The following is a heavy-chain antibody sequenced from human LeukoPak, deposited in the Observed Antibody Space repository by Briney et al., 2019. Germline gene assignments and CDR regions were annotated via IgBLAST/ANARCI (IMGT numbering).Heavy chain of an antibody. J-gene: IGHJ4*02. CDR1: GYTFTGYY. D-gene: IGHD6-6*01. V-gene: IGHV1-2*02. Sequence: GASVKVSCKASGYTFTGYYMHWVRQAPGQGLEWMGWINPNSGGTNYARKFQGRVTMTRDTSISTAYMELSRLRSDDTAVYYCARDSSSRVLYYFDYWGQGTLVTVSS. CDR2: INPNSGGT. CDR3: ARDSSSRVLYYFDY.